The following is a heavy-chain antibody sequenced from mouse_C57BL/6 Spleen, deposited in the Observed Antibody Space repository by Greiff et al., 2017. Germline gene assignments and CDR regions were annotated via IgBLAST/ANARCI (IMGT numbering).Heavy chain of an antibody. Sequence: EVQLQQSGPELVKPGASVKISCKASGYSFTGYYMNWVKQSPEKSLEWIGEINPSTGGTTYNQKFKAKATLTVDKSSSTAYMQLKSLTSEDSAVYYCARFYDYDVYAMDYWGQGTSVTVSS. CDR1: GYSFTGYY. J-gene: IGHJ4*01. CDR2: INPSTGGT. CDR3: ARFYDYDVYAMDY. D-gene: IGHD2-4*01. V-gene: IGHV1-42*01.